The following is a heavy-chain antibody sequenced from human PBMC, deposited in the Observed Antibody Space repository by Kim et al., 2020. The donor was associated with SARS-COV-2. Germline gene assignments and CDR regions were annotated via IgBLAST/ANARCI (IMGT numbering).Heavy chain of an antibody. CDR3: AHATAMVPFDY. J-gene: IGHJ4*02. Sequence: KRYSPSLKSRLTITKYTSKNQVVLTMTNMDPVDTATYYCAHATAMVPFDYWGQGTLVTVSS. V-gene: IGHV2-5*01. D-gene: IGHD5-18*01. CDR2: K.